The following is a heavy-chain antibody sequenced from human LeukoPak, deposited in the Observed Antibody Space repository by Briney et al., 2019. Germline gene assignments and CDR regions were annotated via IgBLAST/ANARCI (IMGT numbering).Heavy chain of an antibody. V-gene: IGHV4-34*01. Sequence: PSETLSLTCAVYGGSFSGYYWSWIRQPPGKGLEWIGEINHSGSTNYNPSLKGRVTISVDTSKNQFSLKLSSVTAADTAVYYCARVVRIAVARPSNDAFDIWGQGTMVTVSS. CDR2: INHSGST. J-gene: IGHJ3*02. CDR3: ARVVRIAVARPSNDAFDI. CDR1: GGSFSGYY. D-gene: IGHD6-19*01.